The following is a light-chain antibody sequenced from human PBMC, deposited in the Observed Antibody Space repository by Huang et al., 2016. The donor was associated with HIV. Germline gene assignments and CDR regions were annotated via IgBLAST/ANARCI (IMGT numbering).Light chain of an antibody. J-gene: IGKJ2*01. V-gene: IGKV3-11*01. CDR2: AAY. CDR3: QQRRNWPPYT. Sequence: EVVLTQSPATLSLSPGERATLSCRASQGVSSSFAWYQQKPGQAPRLLIYAAYVRATGIPASFSGSASGTDFTLTISSLEPEDFAVYYCQQRRNWPPYTFGQGTKLEIK. CDR1: QGVSSS.